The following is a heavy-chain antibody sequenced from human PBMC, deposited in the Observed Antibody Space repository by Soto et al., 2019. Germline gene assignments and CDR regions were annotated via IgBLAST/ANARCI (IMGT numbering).Heavy chain of an antibody. D-gene: IGHD5-12*01. CDR1: GGSISSYY. J-gene: IGHJ4*02. CDR3: ARGPEYSGYDYLSPYFDY. V-gene: IGHV4-59*01. CDR2: IYYSGST. Sequence: SETLSLTCTVSGGSISSYYWSWIRQPPGKGLEWIGYIYYSGSTNYNPSLKSRVTISVDTSKNQFSLKLSSVTAADTAVYYCARGPEYSGYDYLSPYFDYWGQGTLVTVSS.